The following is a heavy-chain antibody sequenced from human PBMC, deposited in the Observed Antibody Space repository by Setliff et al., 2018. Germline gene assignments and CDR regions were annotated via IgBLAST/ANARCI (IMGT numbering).Heavy chain of an antibody. CDR3: ARVFCRRSCLVESYMDV. CDR1: TFSFSSYW. V-gene: IGHV3-7*01. J-gene: IGHJ6*03. D-gene: IGHD3-16*01. Sequence: GGSLRLSCAASTFSFSSYWMSWVRQAPGKGLEWVANIKQDGSEKNYVDSVKGRFTISRDNARNSLYLQMNSLKTEDTAVYFCARVFCRRSCLVESYMDVWGTGTTVTVSS. CDR2: IKQDGSEK.